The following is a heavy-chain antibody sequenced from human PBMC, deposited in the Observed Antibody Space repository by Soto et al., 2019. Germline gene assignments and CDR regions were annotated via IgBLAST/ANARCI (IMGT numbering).Heavy chain of an antibody. CDR3: ARDRSGYYYDDAFDI. J-gene: IGHJ3*02. CDR2: IWYDGSNK. D-gene: IGHD3-22*01. CDR1: GFTFSSYG. V-gene: IGHV3-33*01. Sequence: QVQLVESGGGVVQPGRSLRLSCAASGFTFSSYGMHWVRQAPGKGLEWVAVIWYDGSNKYYADSVKGRFTISRDNSKNTLYLQMNSLRAEDTAVYYCARDRSGYYYDDAFDIWGQGTMVTVSS.